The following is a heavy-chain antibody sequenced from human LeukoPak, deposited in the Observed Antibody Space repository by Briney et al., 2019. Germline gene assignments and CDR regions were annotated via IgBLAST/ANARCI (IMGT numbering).Heavy chain of an antibody. D-gene: IGHD6-19*01. J-gene: IGHJ4*02. V-gene: IGHV3-48*01. CDR3: AKVFSGWREFDY. CDR2: IDSSSSTI. CDR1: GFIFSDYN. Sequence: GGSLRLSCEASGFIFSDYNMNWVRQAPGKGLEWLSFIDSSSSTIYYADSVKGRFAISRDNSKNTLFLEMNRLRAEDTAAYYCAKVFSGWREFDYWGQGTLVTVSS.